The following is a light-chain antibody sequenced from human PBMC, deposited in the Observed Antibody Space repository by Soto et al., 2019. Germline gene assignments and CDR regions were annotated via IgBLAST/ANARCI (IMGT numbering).Light chain of an antibody. V-gene: IGLV1-44*01. Sequence: QPVLTQPPSASGTPGQRFTISCSGSSSNIGSNTVNWYQQFPGTAPKLLIYSNNQRPSGVPDRFSGSKSGTSASLAISGLQSEDEADYYCAAWDDSLNGFYVFGTGTEVTVL. J-gene: IGLJ1*01. CDR3: AAWDDSLNGFYV. CDR2: SNN. CDR1: SSNIGSNT.